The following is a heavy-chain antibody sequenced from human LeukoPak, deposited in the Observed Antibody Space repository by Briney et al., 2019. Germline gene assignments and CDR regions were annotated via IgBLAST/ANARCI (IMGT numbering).Heavy chain of an antibody. J-gene: IGHJ3*02. V-gene: IGHV4-39*01. CDR2: IYYSGST. CDR3: ARPELSDAFDI. CDR1: VASSTIISYN. Sequence: SETLSLTCTVSVASSTIISYNWGGIRNPPGKGLEWIGSIYYSGSTYYNPSLKSRVTISVDTSKNQFSLKLSSVTAADTAVYYCARPELSDAFDIWGQGTMVTVSS.